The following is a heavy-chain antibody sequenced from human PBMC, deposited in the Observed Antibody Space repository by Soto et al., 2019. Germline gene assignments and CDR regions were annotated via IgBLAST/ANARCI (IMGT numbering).Heavy chain of an antibody. CDR1: GFTFRTYA. V-gene: IGHV3-21*01. J-gene: IGHJ4*02. CDR2: ISSTSTYT. D-gene: IGHD6-19*01. Sequence: GPLRRPCPASGFTFRTYAMNWVRQTQEKGLEWVSSISSTSTYTHYADSVKGRSTISRDNANNSLFLQMNSLRAEDTAIYYCARDSALAGNYWGQGALVTVS. CDR3: ARDSALAGNY.